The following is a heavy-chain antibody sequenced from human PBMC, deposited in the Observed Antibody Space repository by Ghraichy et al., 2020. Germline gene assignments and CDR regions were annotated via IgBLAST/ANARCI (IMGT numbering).Heavy chain of an antibody. D-gene: IGHD3-3*01. Sequence: GGSLRLSCAASGFTFSSYSMNWVRQAPGKGLEWVSSISSSSYIYYADSVKGRFTISRDNAKNSLYLQMNSLRAEDTAVYYCARDSYDTIFGVADHPYFDYWGQGTLVTVSS. J-gene: IGHJ4*02. CDR1: GFTFSSYS. CDR2: ISSSSYI. CDR3: ARDSYDTIFGVADHPYFDY. V-gene: IGHV3-21*01.